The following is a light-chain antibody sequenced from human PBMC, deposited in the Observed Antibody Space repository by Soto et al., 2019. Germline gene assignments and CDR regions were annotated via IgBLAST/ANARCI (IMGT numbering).Light chain of an antibody. CDR3: QKYNTAPYT. Sequence: DIHMTHSPSSLSASVGDIVSMTFRASQCFTNYLAWYQQKPRKAPRLLIYAASTFQSGVPPRFSGSGSGTEFTLPISSLQPEDAATYYCQKYNTAPYTFGQGTRLENK. CDR1: QCFTNY. V-gene: IGKV1-27*01. J-gene: IGKJ5*01. CDR2: AAS.